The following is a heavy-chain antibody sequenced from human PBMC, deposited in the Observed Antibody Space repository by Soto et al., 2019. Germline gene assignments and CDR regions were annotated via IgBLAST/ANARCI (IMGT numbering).Heavy chain of an antibody. D-gene: IGHD3-10*01. CDR2: INAGNGNT. V-gene: IGHV1-3*01. CDR3: ARYLPWFGDSLWWFAP. J-gene: IGHJ5*02. Sequence: ASVKVSCKASGYTFTSYAMHWVRQAPGQRLEWMGWINAGNGNTKYSQKLQGRVTMTTDTSTSTAYMELRSLRSDDTAVYYCARYLPWFGDSLWWFAPWGQGTLVPVSS. CDR1: GYTFTSYA.